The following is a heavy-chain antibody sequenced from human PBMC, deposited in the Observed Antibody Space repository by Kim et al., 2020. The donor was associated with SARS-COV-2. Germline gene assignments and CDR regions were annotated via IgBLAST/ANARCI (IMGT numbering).Heavy chain of an antibody. D-gene: IGHD6-13*01. CDR1: GGSFSGYY. V-gene: IGHV4-34*01. CDR2: INHSGST. J-gene: IGHJ2*01. Sequence: SETLSLTCAVYGGSFSGYYWSWIRQPPGKGLEWIGEINHSGSTNYNPSLKSRVTISVDTSKNQFSLKLSYGTAADTAVYYCARAGYSSSWYGIKGYF. CDR3: ARAGYSSSWYGIKGYF.